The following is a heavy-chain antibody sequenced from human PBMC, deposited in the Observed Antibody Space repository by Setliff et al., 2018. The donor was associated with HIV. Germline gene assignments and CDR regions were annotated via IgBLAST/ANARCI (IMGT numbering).Heavy chain of an antibody. CDR2: IYYSGNT. D-gene: IGHD3-22*01. Sequence: SETLSLTCTVSGGSISSNSHYWGWIRQPPGKGLEWIGSIYYSGNTYYNPSLKSRVTISVDTSKNQFSLKLSSVTAADTTVYYCARHSGLGGYYSPFDYWGPGTLVTVSS. V-gene: IGHV4-39*01. J-gene: IGHJ4*02. CDR1: GGSISSNSHY. CDR3: ARHSGLGGYYSPFDY.